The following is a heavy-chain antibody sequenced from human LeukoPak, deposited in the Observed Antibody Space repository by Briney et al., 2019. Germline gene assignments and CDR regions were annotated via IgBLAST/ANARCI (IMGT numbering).Heavy chain of an antibody. V-gene: IGHV4-30-4*01. CDR3: ARVRPLWGSPPP. D-gene: IGHD7-27*01. CDR1: GGSISSGDYY. J-gene: IGHJ5*02. CDR2: IYYSGST. Sequence: PSQTLSLTCTVSGGSISSGDYYWSWIRQPPGKGLEWIGYIYYSGSTNYNPSLKSRVTISVDTSKNQFSLKLSSVTAADTAVYYCARVRPLWGSPPPWGQGTLVTVSS.